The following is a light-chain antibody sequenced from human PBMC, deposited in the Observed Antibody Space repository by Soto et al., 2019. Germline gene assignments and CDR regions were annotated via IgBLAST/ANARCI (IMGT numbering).Light chain of an antibody. J-gene: IGLJ2*01. CDR1: SGHSSYA. CDR3: QTWGTGNRV. CDR2: LNSDGSH. V-gene: IGLV4-69*01. Sequence: QLVLTQSPSASASLGASVKLTCTLSSGHSSYAIAWHQQQPEKGPRYLMKLNSDGSHSKGDGIPDRFSGSSSGAERYLTITSLPSEDEADYYCQTWGTGNRVFGGGTKLTVL.